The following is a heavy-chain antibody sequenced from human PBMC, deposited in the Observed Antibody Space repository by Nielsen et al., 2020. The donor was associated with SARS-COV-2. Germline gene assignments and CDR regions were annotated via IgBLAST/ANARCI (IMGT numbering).Heavy chain of an antibody. CDR3: ARDQYMRTTAARSWYFDL. J-gene: IGHJ2*01. V-gene: IGHV4-30-4*01. CDR1: GGSISSGDYY. Sequence: SETLSLTCTVSGGSISSGDYYWSWIRQPPGRGLEWIGYIYYSESAYSNPSLKSRVTISVDTSKNQFSLELSSVTAADTAVYYCARDQYMRTTAARSWYFDLWGRGTLVTVSS. CDR2: IYYSESA. D-gene: IGHD4-17*01.